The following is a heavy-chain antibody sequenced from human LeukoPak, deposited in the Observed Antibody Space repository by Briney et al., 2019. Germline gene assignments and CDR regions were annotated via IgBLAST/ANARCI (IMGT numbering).Heavy chain of an antibody. D-gene: IGHD5-18*01. CDR2: MKPNSGNA. CDR3: ARGEGSLGLWLQDY. Sequence: GASVKVSCKASGDTFSSYDMNGVRQAAGQGLEGMGWMKPNSGNAGYAQKFQGRVTMTRTTSISTAYMELTSLRSEATAVYYCARGEGSLGLWLQDYWGQGTLVTVSS. CDR1: GDTFSSYD. V-gene: IGHV1-8*01. J-gene: IGHJ4*02.